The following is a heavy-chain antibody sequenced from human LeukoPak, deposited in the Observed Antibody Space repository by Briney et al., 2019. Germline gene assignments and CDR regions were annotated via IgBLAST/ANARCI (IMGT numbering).Heavy chain of an antibody. Sequence: PSETLSLTCTVSGGSISSYYWSWIRQPAGKGLEWIGRIYISGSTNYNPSLKSRVTMSVDTSKNQFSLKLSSVTAADTAVYYCARDHLNLYYYDSSGTRYNWFDPWGQGTLVTVSS. CDR2: IYISGST. J-gene: IGHJ5*02. CDR1: GGSISSYY. D-gene: IGHD3-22*01. CDR3: ARDHLNLYYYDSSGTRYNWFDP. V-gene: IGHV4-4*07.